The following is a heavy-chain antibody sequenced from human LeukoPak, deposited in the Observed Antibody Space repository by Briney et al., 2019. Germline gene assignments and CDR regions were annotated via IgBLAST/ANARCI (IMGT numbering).Heavy chain of an antibody. CDR2: IYYSGST. D-gene: IGHD6-19*01. CDR3: AREPSSGWYRGAFDI. V-gene: IGHV4-59*01. Sequence: SETLPLTCTVSGGSISSYYWSWIRQPPGKGLEWIGYIYYSGSTNYNPSLKSRVTISVDTSKNQFSLKLSSVTAADTAVYYCAREPSSGWYRGAFDIWGQGTMVTVSS. CDR1: GGSISSYY. J-gene: IGHJ3*02.